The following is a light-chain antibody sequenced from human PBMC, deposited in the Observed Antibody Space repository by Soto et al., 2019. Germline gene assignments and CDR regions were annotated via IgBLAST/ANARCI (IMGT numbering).Light chain of an antibody. V-gene: IGLV2-11*01. Sequence: QSALTQPRSVSGSPGQSVTISCTGTSSDVGNYNYVSWYQQHPGKAPKVMIYDVNKWPSGVPDRFSGSKSGNTASLTISGLQAEHAADYYCCSYAGSYTWVFGGGTKLTVL. CDR3: CSYAGSYTWV. CDR2: DVN. J-gene: IGLJ3*02. CDR1: SSDVGNYNY.